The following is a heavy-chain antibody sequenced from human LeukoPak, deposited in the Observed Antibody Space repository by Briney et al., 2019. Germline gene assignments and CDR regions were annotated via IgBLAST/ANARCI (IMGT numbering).Heavy chain of an antibody. Sequence: PSETLSLTCTVSGGSISSYYWSWIRQPPGKGLEWIGYIYYSGSTNYNPSLKSRVTISVDTSKNQFSLKLSSVTAADTAVYYCARQGYYDSSGYYSDYWGQGTLVTVSS. D-gene: IGHD3-22*01. CDR3: ARQGYYDSSGYYSDY. V-gene: IGHV4-59*12. J-gene: IGHJ4*02. CDR1: GGSISSYY. CDR2: IYYSGST.